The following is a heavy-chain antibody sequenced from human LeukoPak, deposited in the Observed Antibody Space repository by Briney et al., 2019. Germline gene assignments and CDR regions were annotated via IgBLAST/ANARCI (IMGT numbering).Heavy chain of an antibody. V-gene: IGHV3-21*01. Sequence: GGSLRLSCAASGFTFSSYSMNWVRQAPGKGLEWVSSISSSSSYIYYADSVKGRFTISRDNAKNSLYLQMNSLRAEDTAVYYCARDLSERYSTDYWGQGTLVTVSS. CDR3: ARDLSERYSTDY. CDR1: GFTFSSYS. J-gene: IGHJ4*02. D-gene: IGHD1-26*01. CDR2: ISSSSSYI.